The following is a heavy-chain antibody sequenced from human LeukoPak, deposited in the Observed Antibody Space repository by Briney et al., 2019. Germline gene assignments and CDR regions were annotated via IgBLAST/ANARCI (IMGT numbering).Heavy chain of an antibody. J-gene: IGHJ4*02. V-gene: IGHV4-59*08. CDR1: GGSISGYY. CDR3: ARYRGDGNCYSFED. D-gene: IGHD2-15*01. Sequence: PSETLSLTCTVSGGSISGYYWSWIRERPGKGLELIGHIYYAVRTNYNPSLESRVTMSVDMSKNQFSLKLSSVTAADTAVYYCARYRGDGNCYSFEDWGQGTQVTVSS. CDR2: IYYAVRT.